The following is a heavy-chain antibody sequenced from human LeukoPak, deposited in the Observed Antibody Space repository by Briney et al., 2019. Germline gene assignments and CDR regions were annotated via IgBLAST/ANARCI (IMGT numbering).Heavy chain of an antibody. J-gene: IGHJ6*02. CDR3: ARRKYGVDYQGMDV. Sequence: GASVKVSCKASGYTFSSYGINWVRLAPGQGLEWMASINFHKSDTHYAQKFQGRVTMTTDTSTSTAYMELRSLRSDDTAIYYCARRKYGVDYQGMDVWGQGTTVTVSS. V-gene: IGHV1-18*01. CDR1: GYTFSSYG. CDR2: INFHKSDT. D-gene: IGHD5/OR15-5a*01.